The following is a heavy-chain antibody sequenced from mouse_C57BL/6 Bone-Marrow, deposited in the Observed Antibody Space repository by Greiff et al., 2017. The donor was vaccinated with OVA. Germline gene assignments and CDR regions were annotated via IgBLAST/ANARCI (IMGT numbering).Heavy chain of an antibody. CDR1: GFNINDDY. CDR2: IDPENGDT. Sequence: EVKLVESGAELVRPGASVKLSCTASGFNINDDYMHWVKQRPEQGLEWIGWIDPENGDTEYASKFQGKATITADTSSNTAYLQLSSLTSEDTAVYYCTTNYYGNYFDYWGQGTTLTVSS. V-gene: IGHV14-4*01. CDR3: TTNYYGNYFDY. D-gene: IGHD2-1*01. J-gene: IGHJ2*01.